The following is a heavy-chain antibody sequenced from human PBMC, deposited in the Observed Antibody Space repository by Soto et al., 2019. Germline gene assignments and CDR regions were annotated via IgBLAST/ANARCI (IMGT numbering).Heavy chain of an antibody. J-gene: IGHJ4*02. CDR2: NIPLFGTA. D-gene: IGHD6-13*01. Sequence: SVKVSCEASGRTFSSYAISWVRQPPGQGLEWMGGNIPLFGTANYGQKSQSRVTITADKSTSTAYMELSSLRSEDTAVYYCASISGSWRTFYYFNYWGRGTLVTVSS. V-gene: IGHV1-69*06. CDR1: GRTFSSYA. CDR3: ASISGSWRTFYYFNY.